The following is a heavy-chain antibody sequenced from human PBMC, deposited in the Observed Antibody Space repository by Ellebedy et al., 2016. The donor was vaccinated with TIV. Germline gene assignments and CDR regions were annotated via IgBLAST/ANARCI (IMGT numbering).Heavy chain of an antibody. D-gene: IGHD2-15*01. CDR1: AGSISGHY. CDR2: IYYSGST. J-gene: IGHJ4*02. Sequence: MPSETLSLTCTVSAGSISGHYWSWIRQSPGKGLEWMGYIYYSGSTNYNPSLKSRVTMSVDTSKNQFSLMLRSVTAAYTAVYYCARGGAASKYFDFWGQGTLVTVSS. CDR3: ARGGAASKYFDF. V-gene: IGHV4-59*11.